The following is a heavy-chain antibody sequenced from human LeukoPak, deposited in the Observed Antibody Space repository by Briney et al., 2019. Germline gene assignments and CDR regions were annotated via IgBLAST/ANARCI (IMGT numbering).Heavy chain of an antibody. V-gene: IGHV3-30*18. D-gene: IGHD2-8*01. Sequence: GRSLRLSCAASGFTFSSYSMHRVRQAPGKGLEWVAVISYDGSNKYYADSVKGRFTISRDNSKNTLYLQMNSLRAEDTAMYYCAKTIVLMIYSTPSALDIWGQGTLVTVSS. CDR3: AKTIVLMIYSTPSALDI. J-gene: IGHJ3*02. CDR1: GFTFSSYS. CDR2: ISYDGSNK.